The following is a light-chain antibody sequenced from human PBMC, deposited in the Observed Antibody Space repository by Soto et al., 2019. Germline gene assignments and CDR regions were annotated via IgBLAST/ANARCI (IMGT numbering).Light chain of an antibody. Sequence: EIVMTQSPATLSVSPGARAPLSCRARQSVSSNLAWYQQQPGQAPRLLIYGASTRATGIPARFSGSGSGTDFTLTISRLEPEDFAVYYCQQHDNSPWMFGQGTKVDNK. CDR2: GAS. CDR3: QQHDNSPWM. J-gene: IGKJ1*01. CDR1: QSVSSN. V-gene: IGKV3-15*01.